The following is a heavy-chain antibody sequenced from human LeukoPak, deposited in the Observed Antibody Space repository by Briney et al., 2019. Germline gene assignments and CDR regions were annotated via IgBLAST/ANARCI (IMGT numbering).Heavy chain of an antibody. V-gene: IGHV3-7*01. CDR1: GFTLSSYW. CDR3: ARDLLRSYFDY. Sequence: GGSLRLSCAASGFTLSSYWMSWVRQAPGKGLEWVANIKQDGSEKYYEDSVKGRFTISRDNAKNSLYLQMNSLRAEDTAVYYCARDLLRSYFDYWGQGTLVTVSS. CDR2: IKQDGSEK. D-gene: IGHD2-15*01. J-gene: IGHJ4*02.